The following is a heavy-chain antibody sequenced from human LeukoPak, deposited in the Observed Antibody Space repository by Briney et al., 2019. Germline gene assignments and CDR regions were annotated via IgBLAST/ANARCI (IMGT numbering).Heavy chain of an antibody. CDR2: VYSNDNT. D-gene: IGHD2-21*02. Sequence: QSGGSLRLSCAASGFIVSSKYMSWVRQAPGKGLEWVSAVYSNDNTYYADPVKGRFSISRDKSRNTLYLQMNSLRAEDTAVCYCGSSTVHYYNYGMDVWGQGATVTVSS. J-gene: IGHJ6*02. V-gene: IGHV3-53*01. CDR1: GFIVSSKY. CDR3: GSSTVHYYNYGMDV.